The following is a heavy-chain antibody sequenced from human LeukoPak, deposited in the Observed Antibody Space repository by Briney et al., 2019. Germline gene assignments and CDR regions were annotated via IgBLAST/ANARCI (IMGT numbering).Heavy chain of an antibody. Sequence: PGGSLRLSCAASGFTFSSYSMNWVRQAPGKGLEWVSLISSSATTTYYADSVKGRFTISRDNANNSLYLQMNSLRAEDTAVYYCASKWFSWGRGTLVTVSS. CDR3: ASKWFS. V-gene: IGHV3-48*04. J-gene: IGHJ4*02. CDR2: ISSSATTT. CDR1: GFTFSSYS. D-gene: IGHD3-22*01.